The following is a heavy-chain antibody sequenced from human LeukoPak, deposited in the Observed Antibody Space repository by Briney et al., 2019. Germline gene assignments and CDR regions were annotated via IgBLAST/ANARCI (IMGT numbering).Heavy chain of an antibody. CDR1: GFTFSSYW. CDR3: ARDYWGWNDH. Sequence: GGSLRLSCSASGFTFSSYWMSWVRQTTGKGLECVAKIREDGNEKFYVDSVKGRFTISRDNAKNSVYLQMNSLRVEDTAVYFCARDYWGWNDHWGQGTLVTVSS. V-gene: IGHV3-7*01. CDR2: IREDGNEK. J-gene: IGHJ4*02. D-gene: IGHD1-1*01.